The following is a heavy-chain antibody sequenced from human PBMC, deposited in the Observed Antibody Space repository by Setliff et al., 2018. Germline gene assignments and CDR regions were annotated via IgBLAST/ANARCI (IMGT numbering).Heavy chain of an antibody. D-gene: IGHD6-6*01. CDR2: INTNTGNP. CDR1: GYSLSNYV. V-gene: IGHV7-4-1*04. Sequence: ASVKVSCKASGYSLSNYVMNWVRQAPGQGLEWMGWINTNTGNPTYAQGFTGRFVLSLDTSVSMTYLQISSLKAEDTAVYYCARGEYTSLPSGVYYHMDVWGKGTTVTVSS. J-gene: IGHJ6*03. CDR3: ARGEYTSLPSGVYYHMDV.